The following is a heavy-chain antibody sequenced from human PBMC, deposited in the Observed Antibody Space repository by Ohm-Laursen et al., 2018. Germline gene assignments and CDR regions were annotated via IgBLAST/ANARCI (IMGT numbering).Heavy chain of an antibody. CDR1: GGTFSSYA. CDR2: FDPEDGET. D-gene: IGHD1-1*01. V-gene: IGHV1-24*01. J-gene: IGHJ4*02. CDR3: ATTTRAAY. Sequence: ASVKVSCKASGGTFSSYAISWVRQAPGKGLEWMGGFDPEDGETIYAQKFQGRVTMTEDTSTDTAYMELSSLRSEDTAVYYCATTTRAAYWGQGTLVTVSS.